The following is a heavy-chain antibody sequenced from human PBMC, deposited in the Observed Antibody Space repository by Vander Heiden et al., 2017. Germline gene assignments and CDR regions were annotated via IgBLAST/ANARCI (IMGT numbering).Heavy chain of an antibody. CDR3: GRVDSGSGSYSEGGDY. V-gene: IGHV3-72*01. D-gene: IGHD1-26*01. Sequence: EVQLVDSGGGLVQPGGSLSLSCAASDFAFSDHYVDWVRPAPGKGLEWVGRSRNRARGYTTDYAASVRGRFTISRDDSGNSLSLQMNSLKTEDTAVYYCGRVDSGSGSYSEGGDYWGQGTLVTVSS. CDR2: SRNRARGYTT. CDR1: DFAFSDHY. J-gene: IGHJ4*02.